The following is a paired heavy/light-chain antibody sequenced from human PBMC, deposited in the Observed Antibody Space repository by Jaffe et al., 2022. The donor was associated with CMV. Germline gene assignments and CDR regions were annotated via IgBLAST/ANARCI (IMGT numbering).Heavy chain of an antibody. D-gene: IGHD6-13*01. CDR2: VHYSGLT. CDR1: GGSVNTDSSY. CDR3: ARERMVKQQKRFRKNYYYYGLDM. J-gene: IGHJ6*02. Sequence: QVQLKESGPGLVKPSETLSLTCTVSGGSVNTDSSYWTWIRQSPGKGLEWIGYVHYSGLTNYNPSLQSRITISVDTSKNQFSLNLSSVTAADTAVYFCARERMVKQQKRFRKNYYYYGLDMWGQGTKVSVS. V-gene: IGHV4-61*01.
Light chain of an antibody. CDR3: QQRSSFYT. J-gene: IGKJ2*01. CDR1: QSITHY. V-gene: IGKV3-11*01. CDR2: DGS. Sequence: EIVLTQSPATLSLSPGERATLSCRASQSITHYLAWYQQRPGQAPRLLIYDGSNRATGIPARFSGSASGTDFTLTISSLEPEDFAVYYCQQRSSFYTFGQGTKLEIK.